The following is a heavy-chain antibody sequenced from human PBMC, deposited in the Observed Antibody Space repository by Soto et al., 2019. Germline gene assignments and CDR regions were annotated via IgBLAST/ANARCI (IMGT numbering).Heavy chain of an antibody. D-gene: IGHD3-3*01. CDR3: ARTRSGYYNYYYYYMDV. J-gene: IGHJ6*03. V-gene: IGHV3-66*01. CDR2: IYSGGST. CDR1: VLTVSSNY. Sequence: PGGSLRLSCAASVLTVSSNYMSWVRQAPGKGLEWVSVIYSGGSTYYADSVKGRFTISRDNSKNTLYLQMNSLRAEDTAVYYCARTRSGYYNYYYYYMDVWGKGTTVTVSS.